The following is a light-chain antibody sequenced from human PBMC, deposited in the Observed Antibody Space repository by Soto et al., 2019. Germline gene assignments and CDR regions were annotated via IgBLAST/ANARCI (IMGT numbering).Light chain of an antibody. Sequence: QSVLTQPPSASGTPGQRVTISCSGSSSNIGRNTVKWYRQLPGTAPKLLIGSSDQRPSGVPDRFSGSQSGTSASLAISGLQSEDEADYICAAWDDSLNAWAFGEGTKLTVL. CDR2: SSD. V-gene: IGLV1-44*01. CDR3: AAWDDSLNAWA. J-gene: IGLJ3*02. CDR1: SSNIGRNT.